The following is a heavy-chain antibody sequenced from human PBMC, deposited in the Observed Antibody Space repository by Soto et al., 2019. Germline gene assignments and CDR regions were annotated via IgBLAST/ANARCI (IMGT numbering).Heavy chain of an antibody. Sequence: QVQLVQSGSEVKKPGSSVRVSCKTSGGTFSIYTISWVRQAPGQGLEWMGRVLPFLDITSYSQRFQGRVTITADRGTTTAYMELSSLRSEDTAVYYCARDRDNSNWPNFDSWGQGTLVTVSS. CDR3: ARDRDNSNWPNFDS. CDR2: VLPFLDIT. V-gene: IGHV1-69*02. J-gene: IGHJ4*02. D-gene: IGHD6-13*01. CDR1: GGTFSIYT.